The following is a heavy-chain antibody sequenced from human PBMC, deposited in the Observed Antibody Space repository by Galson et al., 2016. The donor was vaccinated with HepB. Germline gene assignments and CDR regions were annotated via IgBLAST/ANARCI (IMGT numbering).Heavy chain of an antibody. CDR3: AKGGDYDK. CDR1: GFTFSSSA. Sequence: SLRLSCAASGFTFSSSAMSWVRQAPGKGLEWVSAIGGNDDNTYYADSVTGRFTISRDKSKNMLYLQMNSLRAEDTAVYYCAKGGDYDKWGQGTLVTVSS. D-gene: IGHD4-17*01. J-gene: IGHJ4*02. V-gene: IGHV3-23*01. CDR2: IGGNDDNT.